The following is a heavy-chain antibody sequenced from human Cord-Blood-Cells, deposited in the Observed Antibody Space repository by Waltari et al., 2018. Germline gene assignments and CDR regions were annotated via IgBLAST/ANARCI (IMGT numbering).Heavy chain of an antibody. Sequence: QVQLVQSGAEVKKPGASVKVSCKVSGYTLTELSMHWVRQAPGKGLEWMGGFDPEEGETIYAQKVQGRVTMTEDTSTDTAYMELSSLRSEDTAVYYCATSQNGEEAFDIWGQGTMVTVSS. J-gene: IGHJ3*02. V-gene: IGHV1-24*01. D-gene: IGHD4-17*01. CDR2: FDPEEGET. CDR1: GYTLTELS. CDR3: ATSQNGEEAFDI.